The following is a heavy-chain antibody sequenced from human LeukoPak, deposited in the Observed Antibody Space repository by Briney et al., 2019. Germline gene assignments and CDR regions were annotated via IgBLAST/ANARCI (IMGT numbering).Heavy chain of an antibody. CDR2: INYSGST. CDR3: ARLRSGGQVAGVYFDS. J-gene: IGHJ4*02. CDR1: GDSISSYY. D-gene: IGHD6-19*01. V-gene: IGHV4-59*12. Sequence: PSETLSLTCTVSGDSISSYYWSWIRQPPGKGLEWIGHINYSGSTNYNPSLKSRVTISVDTSKNQFSLKLSSVTAADTAIYYCARLRSGGQVAGVYFDSWGQGTLVTVSS.